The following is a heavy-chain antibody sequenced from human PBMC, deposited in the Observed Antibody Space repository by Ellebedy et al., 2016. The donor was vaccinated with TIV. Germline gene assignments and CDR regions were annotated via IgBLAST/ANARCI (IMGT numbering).Heavy chain of an antibody. Sequence: MPSETLSLTCAVYGGSFSGYYWSWISQPPGKGLEWIGEINHSGSTNYNPSLKSRVTITVDTSKNQFSLKLSSVTAADTAVYYCARLGMLLESRGDYWGQGTLVTVSS. CDR1: GGSFSGYY. CDR3: ARLGMLLESRGDY. J-gene: IGHJ4*02. V-gene: IGHV4-34*01. CDR2: INHSGST. D-gene: IGHD2-8*01.